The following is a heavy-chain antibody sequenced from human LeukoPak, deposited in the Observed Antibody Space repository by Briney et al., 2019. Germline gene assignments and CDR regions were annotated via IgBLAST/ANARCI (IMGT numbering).Heavy chain of an antibody. CDR1: GFIFGDYA. Sequence: QPGRSLRLSCTASGFIFGDYAMSCVRPAPGKGVEWVGFIRSKAYGGTTEYAASVKGRFTISRDDSKSIAYLQMNSLKTEDTAVYYCTRGQPLYGSGSYYTSWFDPWGQGTLVTVSS. CDR3: TRGQPLYGSGSYYTSWFDP. V-gene: IGHV3-49*04. CDR2: IRSKAYGGTT. J-gene: IGHJ5*02. D-gene: IGHD3-10*01.